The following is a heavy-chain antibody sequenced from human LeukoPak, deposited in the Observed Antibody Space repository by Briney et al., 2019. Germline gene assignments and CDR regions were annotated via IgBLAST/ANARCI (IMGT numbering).Heavy chain of an antibody. CDR2: ISYDGSNK. CDR1: GFTFSSYA. CDR3: AKDRVAVAGTDDAFDI. V-gene: IGHV3-30-3*01. D-gene: IGHD6-19*01. J-gene: IGHJ3*02. Sequence: PGRSLRLSCAVSGFTFSSYAMHWVRQAPGKGLEWVAVISYDGSNKYYADSVKGRFTISRDNSKNTLYLQMNSLRAEDPAVYYCAKDRVAVAGTDDAFDIWGQGTMVTVSS.